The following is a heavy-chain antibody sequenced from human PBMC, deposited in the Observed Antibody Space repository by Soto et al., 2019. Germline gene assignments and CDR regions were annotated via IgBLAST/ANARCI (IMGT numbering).Heavy chain of an antibody. CDR3: ARPDEGGYDSNHHYYYALDV. Sequence: QVQLVQSGAEAEKPGSSVRVSCKVLGGTFSRFALSWVRQAPGQGLEWIGGIVPIFGVTNYAQNFQGRVSITADESTGTAYMDLSIPRSDDTAVYYCARPDEGGYDSNHHYYYALDVWGQGTTVTVSS. D-gene: IGHD3-22*01. J-gene: IGHJ6*02. CDR1: GGTFSRFA. CDR2: IVPIFGVT. V-gene: IGHV1-69*01.